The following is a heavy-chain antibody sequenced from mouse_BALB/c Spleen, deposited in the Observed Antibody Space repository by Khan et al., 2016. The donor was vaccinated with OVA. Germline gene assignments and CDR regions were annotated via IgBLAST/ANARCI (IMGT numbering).Heavy chain of an antibody. CDR2: ISNGGGST. V-gene: IGHV5-12-2*01. CDR1: GFTFSSYT. J-gene: IGHJ4*01. CDR3: TRPYTAEYDYAMDY. Sequence: EVELVESGGFLVRPGGSLKLSCAASGFTFSSYTMSWVRQTPEKRLEWVAFISNGGGSTYYPDTVKGRFTISRDNAKNTLYLQMSSLKSEDTAMYYCTRPYTAEYDYAMDYWGQGTSVTVSS. D-gene: IGHD2-12*01.